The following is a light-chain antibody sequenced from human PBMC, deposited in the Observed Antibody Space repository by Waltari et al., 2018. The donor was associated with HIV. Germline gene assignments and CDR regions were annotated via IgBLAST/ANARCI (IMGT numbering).Light chain of an antibody. CDR2: EVT. CDR1: NSDIGTYDY. V-gene: IGLV2-8*01. CDR3: SSFANRDGFYVL. Sequence: QSALTQPPSASGSPGQSVTLSCTGTNSDIGTYDYVSWYQQHPGKAPKLVISEVTKRPSGVSDRFSGSKSGNTAFLPVSGLQAEDEAVYYCSSFANRDGFYVLFGGGTRLTVL. J-gene: IGLJ2*01.